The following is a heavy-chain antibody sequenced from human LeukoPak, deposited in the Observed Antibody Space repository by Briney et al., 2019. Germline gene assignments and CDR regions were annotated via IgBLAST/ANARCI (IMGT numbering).Heavy chain of an antibody. V-gene: IGHV3-23*01. D-gene: IGHD6-13*01. CDR1: GFTFSSYA. J-gene: IGHJ5*02. CDR2: ITGSGGNT. Sequence: GGSLRLSCAASGFTFSSYAMSWVRQAPGKGLEWASTITGSGGNTYYADSVKGRFTISRDNSKNTLYLQMNSLRAEDTAIYYCAKESPVAATGRSWFDPWGQGTLVTVSS. CDR3: AKESPVAATGRSWFDP.